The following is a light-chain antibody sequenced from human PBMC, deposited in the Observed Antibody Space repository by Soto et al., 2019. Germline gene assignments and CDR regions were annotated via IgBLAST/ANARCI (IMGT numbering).Light chain of an antibody. V-gene: IGKV1-39*01. CDR3: QQPFHTPWT. Sequence: DIQMTQSPSSLSASVGDSITITCRASQRISNFFNWYQHKPGKAPRLLIYGASTWQSGVPSRFSGSGSGTDFKLTIRRLQREDFATYYCQQPFHTPWTFGQGTKLEIK. CDR2: GAS. J-gene: IGKJ1*01. CDR1: QRISNF.